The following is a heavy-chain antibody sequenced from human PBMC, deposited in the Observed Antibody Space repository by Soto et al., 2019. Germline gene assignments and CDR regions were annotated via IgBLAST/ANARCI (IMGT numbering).Heavy chain of an antibody. CDR2: IYYDGRT. D-gene: IGHD3-10*01. V-gene: IGHV4-31*03. J-gene: IGHJ5*02. Sequence: SETLSLTCTVSGASISRGYWSWILQSPWKGLEWIGYIYYDGRTHYNPSLESRVTISLDTSKNHFSLKLSSVTAADTAVYYCARSYGSVNYYGVPSNWFDPWGQGTLVTVSS. CDR1: GASISRGY. CDR3: ARSYGSVNYYGVPSNWFDP.